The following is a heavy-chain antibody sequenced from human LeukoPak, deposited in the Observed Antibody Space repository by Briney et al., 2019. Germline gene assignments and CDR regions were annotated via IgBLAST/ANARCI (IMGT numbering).Heavy chain of an antibody. CDR3: ARVATIAVTGMDY. J-gene: IGHJ4*02. CDR2: ISYDGSNK. D-gene: IGHD6-19*01. CDR1: GFTFSSYG. Sequence: PGGSLRLSCAASGFTFSSYGMHWVRQAPGKGLEWVALISYDGSNKYYADSVKGRFTISRDNSKNTLYLQMNSLRAEDTALYYCARVATIAVTGMDYWGQGTLVTVSS. V-gene: IGHV3-30*19.